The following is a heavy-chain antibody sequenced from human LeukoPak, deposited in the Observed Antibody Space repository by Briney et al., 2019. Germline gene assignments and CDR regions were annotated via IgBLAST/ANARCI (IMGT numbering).Heavy chain of an antibody. CDR3: ARRGHGSSWYYFDY. CDR2: IYLGGSDS. Sequence: GESLKISCRASGYSITSYWIGWVRRMPGKGLDWMGNIYLGGSDSRYRPSFQGQVTISADKSISTAYLQWSSLKASDTAIYYCARRGHGSSWYYFDYWGQGTLVTVSS. D-gene: IGHD6-13*01. J-gene: IGHJ4*02. V-gene: IGHV5-51*01. CDR1: GYSITSYW.